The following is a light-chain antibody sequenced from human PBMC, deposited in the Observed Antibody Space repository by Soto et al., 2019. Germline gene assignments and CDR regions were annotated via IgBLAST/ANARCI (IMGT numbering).Light chain of an antibody. Sequence: QSVLTQSPSASASLGASVTLTCTLSSGHSSYAIAWHQQQPEKGPRYLMKLNSDGSHSRGDGIPDRFSGSSSGTARYLTTCSHPSEDEADYYRHTWGTGPSVVFGGGTKLTVL. CDR1: SGHSSYA. V-gene: IGLV4-69*01. CDR2: LNSDGSH. CDR3: HTWGTGPSVV. J-gene: IGLJ2*01.